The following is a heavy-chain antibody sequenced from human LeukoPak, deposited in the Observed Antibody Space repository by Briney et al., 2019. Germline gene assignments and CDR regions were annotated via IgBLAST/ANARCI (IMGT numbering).Heavy chain of an antibody. CDR2: IGGSAGST. CDR3: AKVLPGGDCFDY. Sequence: GGSLRLSCTASGLTFGNYAMTWVRQAPGKGLEWVSGIGGSAGSTYYADSVKGRFSISRDNSKNTLYLQMNSLRAEDTAVYFCAKVLPGGDCFDYWGQGTLVTVSS. D-gene: IGHD2-21*01. J-gene: IGHJ4*02. V-gene: IGHV3-23*01. CDR1: GLTFGNYA.